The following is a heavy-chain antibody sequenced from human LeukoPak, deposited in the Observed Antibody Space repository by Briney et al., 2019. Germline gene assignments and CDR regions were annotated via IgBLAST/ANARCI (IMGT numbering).Heavy chain of an antibody. D-gene: IGHD6-13*01. CDR1: GINVSSNY. CDR2: IYGGDAA. Sequence: GGSLRLSCAASGINVSSNYMTWIRQAPGKGLEWVSLIYGGDAAYYAASGRGQFMISRDNLKNTLFLQMNSLRVEDTAVYYCVTSTGQQFIPYDYWGEGTHVTVSS. V-gene: IGHV3-66*02. CDR3: VTSTGQQFIPYDY. J-gene: IGHJ4*02.